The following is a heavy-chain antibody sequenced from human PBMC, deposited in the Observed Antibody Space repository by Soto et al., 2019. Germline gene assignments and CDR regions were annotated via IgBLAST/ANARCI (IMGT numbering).Heavy chain of an antibody. D-gene: IGHD3-10*01. CDR1: GLTFSTYG. V-gene: IGHV3-30*02. Sequence: GGSLRLSCAASGLTFSTYGMHWVRQSPGKGLEWVAFIRYDGINKKYADSVKGRFTISRDNSKNMVFLEMNSLRVEDTAVYHCARDPIHGSGLFDAWGQGTLVTVSS. CDR3: ARDPIHGSGLFDA. J-gene: IGHJ5*02. CDR2: IRYDGINK.